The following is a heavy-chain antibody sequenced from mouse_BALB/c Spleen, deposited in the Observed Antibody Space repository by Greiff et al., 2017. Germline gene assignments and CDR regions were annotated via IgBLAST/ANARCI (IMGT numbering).Heavy chain of an antibody. Sequence: DVMLVESGGGLVKPGGSLKLSCAASGFTFSSYTMSWVRQTPEKRLEWVATISSGGSYTYYPDSVKGRFTISRDNAKNTLYLQMSSLKSEDTAMYYCTNSPYGNYGMDYWGQGTSVTVSS. V-gene: IGHV5-6-4*01. D-gene: IGHD2-10*02. J-gene: IGHJ4*01. CDR3: TNSPYGNYGMDY. CDR1: GFTFSSYT. CDR2: ISSGGSYT.